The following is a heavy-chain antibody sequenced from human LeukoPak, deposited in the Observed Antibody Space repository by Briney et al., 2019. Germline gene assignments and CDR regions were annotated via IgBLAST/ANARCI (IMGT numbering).Heavy chain of an antibody. J-gene: IGHJ3*02. Sequence: SETLSLTCTVSGGSISTYYWSWIRQPAGKGLEWIGRIYTSGSANYNPSLKSRVTMSVDTSKNQFSLKLSSVTAADTAVYYCARDYYGFSSAFDIWGQGTMVTVSS. V-gene: IGHV4-4*07. CDR2: IYTSGSA. CDR3: ARDYYGFSSAFDI. CDR1: GGSISTYY. D-gene: IGHD3-10*01.